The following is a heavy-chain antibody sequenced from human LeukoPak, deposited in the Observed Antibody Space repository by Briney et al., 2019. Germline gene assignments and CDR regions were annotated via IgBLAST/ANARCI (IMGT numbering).Heavy chain of an antibody. D-gene: IGHD3-10*01. CDR2: ISGSGGST. J-gene: IGHJ3*02. CDR1: GFTFSSYA. CDR3: AKDYGSGSYEVFAFDI. Sequence: GGSLRLSCAASGFTFSSYAMSWVRQAPGKGLEWVSAISGSGGSTYYADSVKGRFTTSRDNSKNTLYLQMNSLRAEDTAVYYCAKDYGSGSYEVFAFDIWGQGTMVTVSS. V-gene: IGHV3-23*01.